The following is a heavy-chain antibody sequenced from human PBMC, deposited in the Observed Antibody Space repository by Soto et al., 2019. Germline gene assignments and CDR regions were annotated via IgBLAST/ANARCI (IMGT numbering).Heavy chain of an antibody. D-gene: IGHD2-15*01. CDR2: INHSGST. Sequence: SETLSLTCAVYGGSFSGYYWSWIRQPPGKGLEWIGEINHSGSTNYNPSLKSRVTISVDTSKNQFSLKLSSVTAADTAVYYCAKYWGEPSAYCSGGSCYYFDYWGQGTLVTVSS. J-gene: IGHJ4*02. CDR1: GGSFSGYY. CDR3: AKYWGEPSAYCSGGSCYYFDY. V-gene: IGHV4-34*01.